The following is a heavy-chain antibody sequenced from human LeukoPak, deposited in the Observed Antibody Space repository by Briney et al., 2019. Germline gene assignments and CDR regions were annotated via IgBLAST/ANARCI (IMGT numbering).Heavy chain of an antibody. D-gene: IGHD3-22*01. J-gene: IGHJ3*02. CDR3: ATESYYYDSSGHVNDAFVI. V-gene: IGHV4-30-2*01. CDR2: IYHSGST. Sequence: PSETLSLTCAVSGGSISSGGYSWSWIRQPPGKGLEWIGYIYHSGSTYYNPSLKSRVTISVDRSKNQFSLKLSSVTAADTAVYYCATESYYYDSSGHVNDAFVIWGQGTMVTVSS. CDR1: GGSISSGGYS.